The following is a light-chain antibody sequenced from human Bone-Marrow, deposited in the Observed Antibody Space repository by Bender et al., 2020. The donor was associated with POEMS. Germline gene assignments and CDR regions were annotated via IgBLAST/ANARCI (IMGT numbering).Light chain of an antibody. Sequence: QSALTQPASVSGSPGQSITISCTGSSSDIGTYKFVSWYQQYPGKAPKLIIYDVSDRPSGVSIRFSGSKSGNTASLTISGLRAEDEADYYCSSYTSTITAFGGGTKLTVL. CDR2: DVS. V-gene: IGLV2-14*03. CDR3: SSYTSTITA. CDR1: SSDIGTYKF. J-gene: IGLJ2*01.